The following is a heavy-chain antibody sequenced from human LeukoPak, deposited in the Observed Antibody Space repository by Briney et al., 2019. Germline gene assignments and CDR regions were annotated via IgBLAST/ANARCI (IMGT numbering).Heavy chain of an antibody. CDR2: IHCGGDVK. CDR1: GVLFSNYA. V-gene: IGHV3-23*01. J-gene: IGHJ2*01. Sequence: GGSLRLSRAVSGVLFSNYAKNWARQAPEKGREGVSTIHCGGDVKYYADSVKGRFTISRDNSRNTLYLQMNSLRAEDTAVYYCAKALSSSFYYFDLGGRGTLVTVSS. D-gene: IGHD3-16*02. CDR3: AKALSSSFYYFDL.